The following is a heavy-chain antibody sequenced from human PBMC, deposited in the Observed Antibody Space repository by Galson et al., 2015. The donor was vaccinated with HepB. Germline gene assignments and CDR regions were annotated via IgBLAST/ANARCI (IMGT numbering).Heavy chain of an antibody. V-gene: IGHV3-11*01. CDR2: ISGRGTTK. Sequence: SLRLSCAASGFTFSDYYMSWIRQAPGKGLEWLPFISGRGTTKYYADSVKGRFTISRDNAKNSLHLQMNSLRAEDTAIYYCAGQYYYESSGYLEGGYWGQGTLVTVSS. J-gene: IGHJ4*02. D-gene: IGHD3-22*01. CDR1: GFTFSDYY. CDR3: AGQYYYESSGYLEGGY.